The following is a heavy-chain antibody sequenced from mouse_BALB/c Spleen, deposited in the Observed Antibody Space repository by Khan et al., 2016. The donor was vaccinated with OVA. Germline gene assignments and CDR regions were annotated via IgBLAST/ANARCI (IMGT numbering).Heavy chain of an antibody. V-gene: IGHV5-9-3*01. D-gene: IGHD3-3*01. CDR2: ISSGGSYT. J-gene: IGHJ2*01. CDR3: ARVAGGYFDY. Sequence: EVELVESGGGLVKPGGSLKLSCAASGFTFSNYAMSWVRQTPEKRLEWVATISSGGSYTYYPDSVKGRFTISRDNDKNTLYLQMSSLRSEDTAMYYCARVAGGYFDYWGQGTTLTVSS. CDR1: GFTFSNYA.